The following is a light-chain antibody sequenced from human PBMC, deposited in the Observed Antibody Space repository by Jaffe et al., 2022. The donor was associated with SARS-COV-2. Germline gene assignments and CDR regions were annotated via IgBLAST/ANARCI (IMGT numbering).Light chain of an antibody. CDR2: AAS. J-gene: IGKJ3*01. CDR1: QGISSY. Sequence: DIQLTQSPSFLSASVGDRVTITCRASQGISSYLAWYQQKPGKAPKLLIYAASTLQRGVPSRFSGSGSGTEFTLTISSLQPEDFATYYCQQVNSSPFTFGPGTRVDIK. CDR3: QQVNSSPFT. V-gene: IGKV1-9*01.